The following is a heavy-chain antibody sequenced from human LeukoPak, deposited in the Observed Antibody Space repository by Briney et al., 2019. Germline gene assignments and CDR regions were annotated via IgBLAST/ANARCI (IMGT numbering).Heavy chain of an antibody. CDR1: GGSISSYY. V-gene: IGHV4-59*01. CDR3: ARAQLNLLVDFGMDV. J-gene: IGHJ6*02. D-gene: IGHD1-1*01. Sequence: SETLSLTCTVSGGSISSYYWSWIRQPPGKGLEWIGYIYYSGSTNYNPSLKSRVTISVDTSKNQFSLKLSSVTAADTAVYYCARAQLNLLVDFGMDVWGQGTTVTVSS. CDR2: IYYSGST.